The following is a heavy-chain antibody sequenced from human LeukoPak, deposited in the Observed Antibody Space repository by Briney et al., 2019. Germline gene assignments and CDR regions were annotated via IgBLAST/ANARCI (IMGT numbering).Heavy chain of an antibody. D-gene: IGHD6-13*01. J-gene: IGHJ4*02. CDR3: ARAAFPRGIASTRRRFDY. Sequence: PSETLSLTCAVYGGSFSGYYWSWIRQPPGKGLEWIGEINHSGSTNYNPSLKSRVTISVDTSKNQFSLKLSSVTAADTAVYYCARAAFPRGIASTRRRFDYWGQGALVTVSS. V-gene: IGHV4-34*01. CDR1: GGSFSGYY. CDR2: INHSGST.